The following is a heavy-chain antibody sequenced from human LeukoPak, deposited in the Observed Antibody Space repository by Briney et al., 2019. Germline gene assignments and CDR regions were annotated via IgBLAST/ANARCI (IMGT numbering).Heavy chain of an antibody. V-gene: IGHV1-2*02. D-gene: IGHD3-10*01. CDR2: INPMSGGT. CDR1: GYTFSAYY. CDR3: APSRYGSGSYYPIDY. Sequence: ASVKVSCKASGYTFSAYYIHWVRGAPGQGLEWMGWINPMSGGTNSAQKFQGRVTMTRDTSISTTYMELSRLTSDDTAVYYCAPSRYGSGSYYPIDYWGQGTLVTVSS. J-gene: IGHJ4*02.